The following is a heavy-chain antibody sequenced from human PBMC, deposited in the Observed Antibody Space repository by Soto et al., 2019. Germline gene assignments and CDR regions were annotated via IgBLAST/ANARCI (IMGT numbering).Heavy chain of an antibody. CDR1: GYTFTSYA. D-gene: IGHD3-3*02. J-gene: IGHJ4*02. CDR2: INAGNGNT. CDR3: ARTHSIMLSGFDY. Sequence: ASVKVSCKASGYTFTSYAMHWVRQAPGQRLEWMGWINAGNGNTKYSQKFQGRVTITRDTSASTAYMELSSPRFEDTAVYYCARTHSIMLSGFDYWGQGTLVTVSS. V-gene: IGHV1-3*01.